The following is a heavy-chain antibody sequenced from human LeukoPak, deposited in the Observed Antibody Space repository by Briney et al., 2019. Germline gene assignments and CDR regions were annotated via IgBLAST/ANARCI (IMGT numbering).Heavy chain of an antibody. CDR3: AKDARVGTGTPRYYFDY. CDR1: GFTFSSYA. Sequence: GGSLRLSCSASGFTFSSYAMYWVRQAPGKGLECVSAITSNGGSTYYADSVKGRFTVSRDNSKNTLYLQMSSLRDEDTAVYYCAKDARVGTGTPRYYFDYWGQGTLVTVSS. V-gene: IGHV3-64D*06. D-gene: IGHD1-1*01. CDR2: ITSNGGST. J-gene: IGHJ4*02.